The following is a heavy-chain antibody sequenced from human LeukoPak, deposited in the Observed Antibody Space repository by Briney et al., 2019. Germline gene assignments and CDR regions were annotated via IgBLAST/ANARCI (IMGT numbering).Heavy chain of an antibody. CDR1: GFTFSSYG. Sequence: GGSLRLSCAASGFTFSSYGMHWVRQAPGKGLEWVAVISYDGSNKYYADSVKGRFTISRDNSKNTLYLQMHSLRAEDTAVYYCAKAGPGSSGYYSPFDYWGQGTLVTVSS. D-gene: IGHD3-22*01. J-gene: IGHJ4*02. CDR3: AKAGPGSSGYYSPFDY. CDR2: ISYDGSNK. V-gene: IGHV3-30*18.